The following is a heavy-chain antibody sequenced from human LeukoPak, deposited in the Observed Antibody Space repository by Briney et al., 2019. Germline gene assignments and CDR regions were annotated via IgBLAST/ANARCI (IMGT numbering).Heavy chain of an antibody. CDR3: ARSSYSSSSSV. CDR1: RFTFSGFW. Sequence: GGSLRLSCAVSRFTFSGFWMSWSRQAPGKGLEWVASINSDGSEGYYADVVKGRFTISRDNAKNSLYLQINSLRAEDTAVYYCARSSYSSSSSVWGQGTMVTVSS. CDR2: INSDGSEG. D-gene: IGHD6-6*01. J-gene: IGHJ3*01. V-gene: IGHV3-7*03.